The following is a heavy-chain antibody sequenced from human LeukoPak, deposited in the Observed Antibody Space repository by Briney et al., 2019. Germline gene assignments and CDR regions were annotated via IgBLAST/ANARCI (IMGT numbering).Heavy chain of an antibody. J-gene: IGHJ4*02. D-gene: IGHD6-19*01. CDR2: IYYNEDT. CDR1: GDSISSSSYY. V-gene: IGHV4-39*07. CDR3: ATSSGWYSLDY. Sequence: SETLSLTCTVSGDSISSSSYYWAWIRQPPGKGLEWIGSIYYNEDTYYNPSLKSRVTISVDTSKNQFSLKLSSVTAADTAVYYCATSSGWYSLDYWGQGTLVTVSS.